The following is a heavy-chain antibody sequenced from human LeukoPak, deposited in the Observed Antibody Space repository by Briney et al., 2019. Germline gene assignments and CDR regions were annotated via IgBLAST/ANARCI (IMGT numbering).Heavy chain of an antibody. J-gene: IGHJ4*02. Sequence: SETLSLTCTVSGGYISSYYWSWIRQPAGKGLEYIGRIYTSGSTSYNPSLKSRVTMSVDTSKKQFSLKLGSVTAADTAVYYCARDSLAYCGGDCYYYYFDYWGQGTLVTVSS. CDR1: GGYISSYY. CDR2: IYTSGST. D-gene: IGHD2-21*02. CDR3: ARDSLAYCGGDCYYYYFDY. V-gene: IGHV4-4*07.